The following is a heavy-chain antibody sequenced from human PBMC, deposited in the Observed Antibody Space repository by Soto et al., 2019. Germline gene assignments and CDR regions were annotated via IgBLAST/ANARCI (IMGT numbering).Heavy chain of an antibody. CDR1: GFTFSSYW. CDR3: ARDYDFWSGSDY. V-gene: IGHV3-74*01. D-gene: IGHD3-3*01. Sequence: PVGSLRLSCAASGFTFSSYWMHWVRQAPGEGLVWVSRINTDGSSTSYADSVKGRFTISRDNAKNTLYLQMNSLRAEDTAVYYCARDYDFWSGSDYWGQGTLVTVSS. CDR2: INTDGSST. J-gene: IGHJ4*02.